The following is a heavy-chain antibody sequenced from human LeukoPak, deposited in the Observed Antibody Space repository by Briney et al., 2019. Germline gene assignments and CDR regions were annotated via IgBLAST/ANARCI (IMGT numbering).Heavy chain of an antibody. CDR1: GFTFSSYA. CDR3: ARLTGYSYGEFDY. Sequence: GGSLRLSCAASGFTFSSYAMHWVRQAPGKGLEWVSSISSSSSYIYYADSVKGRFTISRDNAKNSLYLQMNSLRAEDTAVYYCARLTGYSYGEFDYWGQGTLVTVSS. V-gene: IGHV3-21*01. D-gene: IGHD5-18*01. J-gene: IGHJ4*02. CDR2: ISSSSSYI.